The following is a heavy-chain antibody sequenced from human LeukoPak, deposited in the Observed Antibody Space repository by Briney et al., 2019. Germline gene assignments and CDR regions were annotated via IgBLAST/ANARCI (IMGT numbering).Heavy chain of an antibody. J-gene: IGHJ4*02. CDR3: AKGRGAYCSGGSCYLDY. V-gene: IGHV3-23*01. D-gene: IGHD2-15*01. CDR1: GSTFSSSA. CDR2: ISGSGGST. Sequence: GGSLRLPCAASGSTFSSSAMSWVRQAPWKGLEWVSVISGSGGSTQYADSVKGRFTISRDNSKNTLYLQMNSLRAEDTAVYYCAKGRGAYCSGGSCYLDYWGQGTLVTVSS.